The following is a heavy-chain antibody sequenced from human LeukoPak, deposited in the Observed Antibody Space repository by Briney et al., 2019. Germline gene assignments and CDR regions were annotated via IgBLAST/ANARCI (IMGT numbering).Heavy chain of an antibody. D-gene: IGHD6-19*01. J-gene: IGHJ4*02. CDR1: GGSFSGYY. CDR2: INHSGST. CDR3: ARGNSGWWNYCDY. Sequence: SETLSLTCAVYGGSFSGYYWSWIRQPPGKGLEWIGEINHSGSTNYNPSLKSRVTISVDTSKNQFSLKLSSVTAADTAVYYCARGNSGWWNYCDYWGQGTLVTVSS. V-gene: IGHV4-34*01.